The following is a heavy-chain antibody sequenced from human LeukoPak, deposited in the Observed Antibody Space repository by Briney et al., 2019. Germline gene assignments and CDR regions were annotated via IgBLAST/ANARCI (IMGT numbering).Heavy chain of an antibody. CDR3: ARDRPDCSSTSCHRSLADY. Sequence: GGSLRLSCAASGFTFSSYAMHWVRQAPGKGLEWVAVISYDGSNKYYADSVKGRFTISRDNSKNTLYLQMNSLRAEDTAVYYCARDRPDCSSTSCHRSLADYWGQGTLVTVSS. V-gene: IGHV3-30*04. D-gene: IGHD2-2*01. CDR2: ISYDGSNK. CDR1: GFTFSSYA. J-gene: IGHJ4*02.